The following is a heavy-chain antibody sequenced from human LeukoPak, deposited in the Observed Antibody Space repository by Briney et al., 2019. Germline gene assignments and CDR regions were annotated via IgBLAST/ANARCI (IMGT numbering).Heavy chain of an antibody. CDR2: ISSSSSII. V-gene: IGHV3-48*04. CDR1: GFTFSSYS. J-gene: IGHJ4*02. CDR3: ARDFGYGSGSYGVN. Sequence: PGGSLRLSCAASGFTFSSYSMNWVRQAPGKGLEWVSYISSSSSIIYYADSVKGRFTISRDNAKNSLYLQMNSLRAEDTAVYYCARDFGYGSGSYGVNWGQGTLVTVSS. D-gene: IGHD3-10*01.